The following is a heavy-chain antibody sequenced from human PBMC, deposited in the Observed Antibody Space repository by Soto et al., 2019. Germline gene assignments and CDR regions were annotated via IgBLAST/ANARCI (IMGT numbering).Heavy chain of an antibody. CDR1: GCSSSSGGYF. CDR2: ISYSGST. D-gene: IGHD6-13*01. J-gene: IGHJ4*02. CDR3: ARSAKEENRKFVSWYAFDF. V-gene: IGHV4-31*03. Sequence: LTCTVSGCSSSSGGYFWGCMRQHPGKGVEWIGNISYSGSTYYNPSLESRVALSVDTSKNQFTLRVRSVTAADTGMYYSARSAKEENRKFVSWYAFDFWGQCTLVPVSP.